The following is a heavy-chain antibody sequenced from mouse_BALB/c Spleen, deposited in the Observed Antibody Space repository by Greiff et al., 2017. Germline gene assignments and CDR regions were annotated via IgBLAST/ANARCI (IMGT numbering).Heavy chain of an antibody. D-gene: IGHD1-1*01. CDR1: GFNINDTY. CDR3: ANYGRANYFDY. V-gene: IGHV14-3*02. Sequence: EVQLQQSGAELVTPGASVKLSCTASGFNINDTYMHWVKQRPEQGLEWIGRIDPANGNTKYDPKFQGKATITADTSSNTSYLQLSSLTSEDTAVYYCANYGRANYFDYWGQGTTLTVSS. CDR2: IDPANGNT. J-gene: IGHJ2*01.